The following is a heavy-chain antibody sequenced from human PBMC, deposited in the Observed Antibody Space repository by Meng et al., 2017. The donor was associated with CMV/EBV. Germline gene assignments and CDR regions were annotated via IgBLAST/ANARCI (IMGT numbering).Heavy chain of an antibody. J-gene: IGHJ4*02. CDR1: GGSISSGDYD. CDR2: IYYSGST. D-gene: IGHD4-23*01. V-gene: IGHV4-30-4*08. Sequence: SGGSISSGDYDWSWIRQPPGKGLEWIGYIYYSGSTYYNPSLKSRVTISVDTSKNQFSLKLSSVTAADTAVYYCARGFTVVTPEAPDYWGQGTLVTVSS. CDR3: ARGFTVVTPEAPDY.